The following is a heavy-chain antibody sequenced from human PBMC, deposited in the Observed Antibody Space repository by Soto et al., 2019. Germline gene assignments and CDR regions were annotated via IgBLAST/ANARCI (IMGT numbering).Heavy chain of an antibody. D-gene: IGHD3-3*02. V-gene: IGHV4-30-2*01. CDR1: GGSISSGGYS. CDR2: IYHSGST. Sequence: SETLSLTCAVSGGSISSGGYSWSWIRQPPGKGLEWIGYIYHSGSTYYNPSLKSRVTISVDRSKNQFSLKLSSVTAADTAVYYCARDHHFLYGMDVWGQGTTVTVSS. J-gene: IGHJ6*02. CDR3: ARDHHFLYGMDV.